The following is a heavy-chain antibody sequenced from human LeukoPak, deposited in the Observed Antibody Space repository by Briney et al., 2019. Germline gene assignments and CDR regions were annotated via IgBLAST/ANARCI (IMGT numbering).Heavy chain of an antibody. Sequence: PSETLSLTCTVSGGSISSGSYYWSWIRQPAARGLERLGRIYTSGSINYNPSLKSRVTISVDTSKNQFALKLSSVTGADTAVYYCARARGGYLDYWGQGTRVTVSS. D-gene: IGHD3-16*01. CDR2: IYTSGSI. J-gene: IGHJ4*02. CDR3: ARARGGYLDY. V-gene: IGHV4-61*02. CDR1: GGSISSGSYY.